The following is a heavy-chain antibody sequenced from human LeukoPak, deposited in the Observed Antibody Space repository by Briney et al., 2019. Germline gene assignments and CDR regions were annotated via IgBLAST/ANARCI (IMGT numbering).Heavy chain of an antibody. CDR1: GFTVSSNY. V-gene: IGHV3-53*04. CDR3: ARGVGYCSGGSCYSRPYYYYGMDV. Sequence: GGSLRLSCAASGFTVSSNYMSWVRQAPGKGLEWVSVIFSGGSTSNADSVKGPFTISRHNSKNTLYLQMNSLRAEDTAVYYCARGVGYCSGGSCYSRPYYYYGMDVWGQGTTVTVSS. J-gene: IGHJ6*02. D-gene: IGHD2-15*01. CDR2: IFSGGST.